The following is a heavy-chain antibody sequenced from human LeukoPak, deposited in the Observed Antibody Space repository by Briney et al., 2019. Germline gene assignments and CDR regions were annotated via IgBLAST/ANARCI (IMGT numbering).Heavy chain of an antibody. CDR1: GFTFSAFW. CDR3: ARGGRNIDS. J-gene: IGHJ4*02. V-gene: IGHV3-7*01. CDR2: IKVDGTEK. Sequence: QPGGSLRLSCAASGFTFSAFWMSWVRQAPGKGLEWVANIKVDGTEKNYVDSVKGRLTISRDNAKNSLYLQMNSLRTEDTAVYYCARGGRNIDSWGRGTLVTVSS. D-gene: IGHD4-11*01.